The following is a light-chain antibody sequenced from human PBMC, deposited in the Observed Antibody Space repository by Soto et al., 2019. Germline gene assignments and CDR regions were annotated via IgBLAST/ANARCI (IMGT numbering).Light chain of an antibody. V-gene: IGKV3-15*01. Sequence: EIVMTQSPATLSVSPGARATLSCRASQSVSSNLAWYQQKPGQAPRLLIYGASARAAGIPARFSCSGSGTEFTLTISSLQSEDFAVYYCQQYTNWPPYTFGQGTKLEIK. CDR2: GAS. CDR3: QQYTNWPPYT. J-gene: IGKJ2*01. CDR1: QSVSSN.